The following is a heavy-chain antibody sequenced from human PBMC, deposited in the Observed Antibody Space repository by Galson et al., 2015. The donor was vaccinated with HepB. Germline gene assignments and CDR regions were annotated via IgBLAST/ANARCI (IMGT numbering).Heavy chain of an antibody. CDR2: IDWDDDK. J-gene: IGHJ4*02. Sequence: PALVKPTQPLTLTCTFSGFSLSTSGMCVSWIRQPPGKALEWLALIDWDDDKYYSTSLKTRLTISKDTSKNQVVLTMTNMDPVDTATYYCARSKIAAAGTSYYFDYWGQGTLVTVSS. CDR1: GFSLSTSGMC. D-gene: IGHD6-13*01. CDR3: ARSKIAAAGTSYYFDY. V-gene: IGHV2-70*01.